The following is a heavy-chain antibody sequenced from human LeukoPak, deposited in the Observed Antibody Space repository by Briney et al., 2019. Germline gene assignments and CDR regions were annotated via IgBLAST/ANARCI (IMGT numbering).Heavy chain of an antibody. D-gene: IGHD3-10*01. CDR1: GYTFTSYD. J-gene: IGHJ6*03. V-gene: IGHV1-8*01. CDR2: MNPNSGNT. CDR3: AREGGSGSYSPGYMYPYNYYMDV. Sequence: ASVKVSCKASGYTFTSYDINWVRQATGQGLEWMGWMNPNSGNTGYAQKFQGRVTMTRNTSISTAYMGLSSLRSEDTAVYFCAREGGSGSYSPGYMYPYNYYMDVWGKGTTVTISS.